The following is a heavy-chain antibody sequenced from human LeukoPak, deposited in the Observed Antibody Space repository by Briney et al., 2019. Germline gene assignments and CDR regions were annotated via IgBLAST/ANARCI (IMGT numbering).Heavy chain of an antibody. CDR2: IKEDGTLA. J-gene: IGHJ4*02. V-gene: IGHV3-7*03. D-gene: IGHD3-22*01. CDR1: GFSLGLHW. CDR3: VRDGYNQNRFDF. Sequence: PGGSLRLSCAASGFSLGLHWMNWVRQAPGKGLEWVANIKEDGTLAYYADSVTGRFSISRDNTKNSLYLQMNGLRAEDTAVYFCVRDGYNQNRFDFWGQGILVTVSS.